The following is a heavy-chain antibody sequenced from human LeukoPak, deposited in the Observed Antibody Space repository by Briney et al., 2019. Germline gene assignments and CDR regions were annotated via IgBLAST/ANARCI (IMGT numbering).Heavy chain of an antibody. CDR3: AGIAVAGNLDY. J-gene: IGHJ4*02. D-gene: IGHD6-19*01. CDR1: GFTFSSYA. Sequence: GGSLRLSCAASGFTFSSYAMHWVRQAPGKGLEWVAVISYDGSNKYYADSVKGRFTISRDNSMNTLYLQMNSLRAEDTAVYYCAGIAVAGNLDYWGQGTLVTVSS. V-gene: IGHV3-30*04. CDR2: ISYDGSNK.